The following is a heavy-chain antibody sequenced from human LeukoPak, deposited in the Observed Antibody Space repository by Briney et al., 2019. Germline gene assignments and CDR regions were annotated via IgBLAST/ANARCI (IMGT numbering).Heavy chain of an antibody. J-gene: IGHJ4*02. CDR1: GYSFTSYW. CDR3: ARTAYVWGSYRISYFDY. Sequence: GESLKISCKGSGYSFTSYWIGWVRQMPGKGLEWMGIIYPGDSDTRYSPSFQGQVTISADKSISTAYLQWSSLKASDTAMYYCARTAYVWGSYRISYFDYWGQGTLVTVSS. CDR2: IYPGDSDT. D-gene: IGHD3-16*02. V-gene: IGHV5-51*01.